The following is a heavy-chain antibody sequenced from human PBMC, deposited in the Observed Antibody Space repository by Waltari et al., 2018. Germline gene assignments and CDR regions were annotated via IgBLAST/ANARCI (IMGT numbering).Heavy chain of an antibody. CDR2: INHSGST. D-gene: IGHD3-3*01. CDR3: ARDTVVFWSGYFGNWFDP. CDR1: GGSFSGYY. J-gene: IGHJ5*02. V-gene: IGHV4-34*01. Sequence: QVQLQQWGAGLLKPSETLSLTCAVYGGSFSGYYWSWIRQPPGKGLEWIGEINHSGSTNYNPSLKSRVTISVDTSKNQFSLKLSSVTAADTAVYYCARDTVVFWSGYFGNWFDPWGQGTLVTVSS.